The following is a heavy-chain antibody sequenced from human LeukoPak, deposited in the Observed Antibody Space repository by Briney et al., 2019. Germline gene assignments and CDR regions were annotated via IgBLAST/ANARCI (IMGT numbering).Heavy chain of an antibody. J-gene: IGHJ4*02. D-gene: IGHD3-22*01. CDR2: INHSGST. CDR3: ARALRISSGYYPPKYYFDY. CDR1: GGSFSVYY. Sequence: SETLSLTCAVYGGSFSVYYWSWIRQPPGKGLEWIGEINHSGSTNYNPSLKSRVTISVDTSKNQFSLKLSSVTAADTAVYYCARALRISSGYYPPKYYFDYWGQGTLVTVSS. V-gene: IGHV4-34*01.